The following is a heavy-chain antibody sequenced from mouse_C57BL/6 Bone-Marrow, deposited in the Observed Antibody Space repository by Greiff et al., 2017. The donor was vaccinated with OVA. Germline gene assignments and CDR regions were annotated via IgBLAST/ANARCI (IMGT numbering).Heavy chain of an antibody. Sequence: EVKLVESGGGLVQPKGSLKLSCAASGFSFNTYAMNWVRQAPGKGLEWVARIRSKSNNYATYYADSVKDRFTISRDDSESMLYLQMNNLKTEDTAMYYCVRQPQIYDGYPYAMDYWGQGTSVTVSS. J-gene: IGHJ4*01. CDR3: VRQPQIYDGYPYAMDY. CDR2: IRSKSNNYAT. D-gene: IGHD2-3*01. V-gene: IGHV10-1*01. CDR1: GFSFNTYA.